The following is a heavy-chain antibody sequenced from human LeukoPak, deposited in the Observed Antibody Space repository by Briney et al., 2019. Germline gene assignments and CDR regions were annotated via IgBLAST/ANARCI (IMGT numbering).Heavy chain of an antibody. J-gene: IGHJ4*02. CDR3: VKDSNYDFWSGYYKGFDN. D-gene: IGHD3-3*01. CDR2: ISRDGGRT. Sequence: GGSLRLSCAASGFTSGFTFDDYGMNWVRQVPGKGLEWVSGISRDGGRTGYADSVQGRFTISRDNPGNSLHLQMNSLRVEDTAFYYCVKDSNYDFWSGYYKGFDNWGQGTLVTVSS. V-gene: IGHV3-20*04. CDR1: GFTFDDYG.